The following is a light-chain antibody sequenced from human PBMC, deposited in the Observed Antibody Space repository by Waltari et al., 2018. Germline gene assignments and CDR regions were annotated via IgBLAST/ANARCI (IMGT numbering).Light chain of an antibody. J-gene: IGKJ1*01. CDR3: QQNYNIPVT. Sequence: DIQMTQSPSSLSASVGDRVTLTCRASQSINTYLNWYQQKPGKAPKLLIYAASSLQSGVPSRFSGSGSGTDFTLTISSLQPEDFATYYCQQNYNIPVTFGQGTKVEIK. CDR2: AAS. V-gene: IGKV1-39*01. CDR1: QSINTY.